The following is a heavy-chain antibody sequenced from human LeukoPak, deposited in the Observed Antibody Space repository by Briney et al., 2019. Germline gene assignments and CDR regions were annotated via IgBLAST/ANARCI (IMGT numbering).Heavy chain of an antibody. Sequence: GGSLTLSCTASGFTFSRNYMSWVRQAPGEGLEWVSVIYSGGTTYYAESVKGRFTISRDNSKNTLYLQMSSLRAEDTAVYYCAKGYSYGFDYWGQGTLVTVSS. J-gene: IGHJ4*02. CDR2: IYSGGTT. V-gene: IGHV3-53*01. D-gene: IGHD5-18*01. CDR1: GFTFSRNY. CDR3: AKGYSYGFDY.